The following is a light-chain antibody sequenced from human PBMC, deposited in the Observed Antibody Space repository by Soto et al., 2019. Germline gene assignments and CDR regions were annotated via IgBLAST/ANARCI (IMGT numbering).Light chain of an antibody. J-gene: IGKJ2*02. CDR3: QQYNSYSPWT. CDR2: KAS. CDR1: QSISSW. V-gene: IGKV1-5*03. Sequence: DIQMTQSPSTLSASVGDRVTITCRASQSISSWLAWYQQKPGKAPKLLIYKASSLESGVPSWFSGSGSGTEFTLTISSLQPDDFATYYCQQYNSYSPWTFGQGTKLEIK.